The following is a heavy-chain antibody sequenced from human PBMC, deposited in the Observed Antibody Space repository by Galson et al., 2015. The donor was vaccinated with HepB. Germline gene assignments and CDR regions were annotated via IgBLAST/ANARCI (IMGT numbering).Heavy chain of an antibody. Sequence: SLRLSCAVSGFTFTNAWMNWVRQAPGKGLEWVGRIKGKTDGGTTDYAAPVKGRFTISGDDSKNTLYLQMNSLKTEDTAVYYCGRSGYYSGGAMDVWGRGTTVIVSS. CDR3: GRSGYYSGGAMDV. J-gene: IGHJ6*02. V-gene: IGHV3-15*07. CDR2: IKGKTDGGTT. CDR1: GFTFTNAW. D-gene: IGHD3-22*01.